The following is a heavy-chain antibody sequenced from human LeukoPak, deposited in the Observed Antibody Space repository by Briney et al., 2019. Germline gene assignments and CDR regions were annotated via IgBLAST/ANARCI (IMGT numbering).Heavy chain of an antibody. CDR2: ISYDGSNK. J-gene: IGHJ4*02. V-gene: IGHV3-30-3*01. Sequence: PGGSLRLSCAASGFTFSSYAMHWVRQAPGKGLEWVAVISYDGSNKYYADSVKGRFTISRDNSKNTLYLQMNSLRAEDTAVYCCARDAGQYSSGWYANHFDCWGQGTLVTVSS. CDR3: ARDAGQYSSGWYANHFDC. D-gene: IGHD6-19*01. CDR1: GFTFSSYA.